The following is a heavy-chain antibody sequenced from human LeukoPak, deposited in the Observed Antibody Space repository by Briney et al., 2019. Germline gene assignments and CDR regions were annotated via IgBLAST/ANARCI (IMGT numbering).Heavy chain of an antibody. D-gene: IGHD4-17*01. CDR3: ARRHDYGDYGWFDP. CDR1: GGSISIYY. CDR2: FYSSGST. J-gene: IGHJ5*02. V-gene: IGHV4-59*08. Sequence: PSETLSLTCTVSGGSISIYYWSWIRQPPGKGLEWIGYFYSSGSTNSNPSLKSRVTISVDTSKNQFSLKLSSVTAADTAVYYCARRHDYGDYGWFDPWGQGTLVTVSS.